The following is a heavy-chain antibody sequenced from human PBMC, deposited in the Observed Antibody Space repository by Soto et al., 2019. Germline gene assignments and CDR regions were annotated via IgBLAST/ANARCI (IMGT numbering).Heavy chain of an antibody. J-gene: IGHJ5*02. D-gene: IGHD5-18*01. CDR1: GGSFSGYY. CDR3: AREVDTAMAAGWFDP. CDR2: INHSGST. Sequence: QVQLQQWGAGLLKPSETLSLTCAVYGGSFSGYYWSWIRQPPGKGLEWIGEINHSGSTNYNPSLKSRVTISVDTSKNQFSLKLSSVTAADTAVYYCAREVDTAMAAGWFDPWGQGTLVTVSS. V-gene: IGHV4-34*01.